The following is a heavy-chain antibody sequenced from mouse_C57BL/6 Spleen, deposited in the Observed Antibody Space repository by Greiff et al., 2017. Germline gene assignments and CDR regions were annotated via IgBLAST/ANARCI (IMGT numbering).Heavy chain of an antibody. CDR1: GYTFTSYW. J-gene: IGHJ2*02. D-gene: IGHD2-4*01. Sequence: VQLQQPGAELVKPGASVKMSCKASGYTFTSYWITWVKQRPGQGLEWIGDIYPGSGSTNYNEKFKSKATLTVDTSTSTAYMQLSILTSEDSAVYYCARSGYYDYERYFDYWGQGTSLTVSS. CDR2: IYPGSGST. V-gene: IGHV1-55*01. CDR3: ARSGYYDYERYFDY.